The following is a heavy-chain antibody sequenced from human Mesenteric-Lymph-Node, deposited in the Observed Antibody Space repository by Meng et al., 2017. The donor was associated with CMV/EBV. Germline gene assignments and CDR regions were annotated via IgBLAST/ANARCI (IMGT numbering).Heavy chain of an antibody. J-gene: IGHJ4*02. D-gene: IGHD2-2*02. V-gene: IGHV1-18*01. Sequence: ASVKVSCKASGYTFTSYDINWVRQAPGQGLERMGWISAYNGNTNYAQKLQGRVTMTTDTSTSTAYMELRSLRSDDTAVYYCARGIVVVPAAIDPWFDYWGQGTLVTVSS. CDR3: ARGIVVVPAAIDPWFDY. CDR1: GYTFTSYD. CDR2: ISAYNGNT.